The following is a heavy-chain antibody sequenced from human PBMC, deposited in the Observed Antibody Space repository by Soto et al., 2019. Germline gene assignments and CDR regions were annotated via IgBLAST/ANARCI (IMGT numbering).Heavy chain of an antibody. CDR1: GCSISSGYY. J-gene: IGHJ5*02. CDR2: IYHSGST. Sequence: XETLYLTCAVAGCSISSGYYWGWIRQPPVKGLEWIGSIYHSGSTYYNPSIKSRVTISVDTSKNQFSLKLSSVTAADTAVYYWARAGGYCSSTSFYWGNWFDPSGQGKLATVSS. D-gene: IGHD2-2*01. V-gene: IGHV4-38-2*01. CDR3: ARAGGYCSSTSFYWGNWFDP.